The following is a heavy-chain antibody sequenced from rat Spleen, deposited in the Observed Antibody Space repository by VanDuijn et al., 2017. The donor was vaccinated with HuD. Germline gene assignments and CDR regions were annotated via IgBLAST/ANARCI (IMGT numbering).Heavy chain of an antibody. J-gene: IGHJ1*01. V-gene: IGHV5-29*01. CDR1: GFTFSNYG. D-gene: IGHD2-7*01. CDR2: ISSDGSTP. CDR3: VRQGYLRDWYFDF. Sequence: EVQLVESGGGLVQPGRSLKLSCAASGFTFSNYGMAWVRQTPTKGLEWVTTISSDGSTPYYRDSVRGRFTVSRDNAKSTLYLQMDSLRSEDMATYYCVRQGYLRDWYFDFWGPGTMVTVSS.